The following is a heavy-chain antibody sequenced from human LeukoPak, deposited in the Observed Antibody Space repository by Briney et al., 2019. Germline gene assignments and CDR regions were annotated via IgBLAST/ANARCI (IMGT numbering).Heavy chain of an antibody. V-gene: IGHV1-2*02. CDR3: AKGRGYYDTGASDS. J-gene: IGHJ4*02. CDR1: GYKFTDNY. D-gene: IGHD3-22*01. Sequence: ASVKVSCKASGYKFTDNYLHWVRQAPGQGLEWLAWINPNSGDTKFEQKFQGRLTLTRDTSISTAYLELTGLIFDDTAVYYCAKGRGYYDTGASDSWGQGTLFTVSS. CDR2: INPNSGDT.